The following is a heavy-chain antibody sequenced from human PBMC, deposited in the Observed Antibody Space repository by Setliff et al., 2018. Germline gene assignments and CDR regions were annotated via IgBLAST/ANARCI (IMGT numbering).Heavy chain of an antibody. Sequence: SETLSLTCAVYGGSFSTYYWIWIRQPPGKGLEWIGVINHSGSTNYNPSLKSRVTISVDTSKNQFSLKLSSVTAADTAVYYCARVGATYYFDYWGQGTLVTVSS. D-gene: IGHD1-26*01. J-gene: IGHJ4*02. CDR1: GGSFSTYY. V-gene: IGHV4-34*01. CDR2: INHSGST. CDR3: ARVGATYYFDY.